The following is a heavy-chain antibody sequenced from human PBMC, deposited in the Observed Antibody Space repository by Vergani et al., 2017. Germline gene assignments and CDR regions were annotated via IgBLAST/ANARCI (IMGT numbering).Heavy chain of an antibody. V-gene: IGHV1-2*04. CDR3: ARDRIPVAATHYGMDV. CDR2: INPNSGGT. D-gene: IGHD2-15*01. Sequence: QVQLVQSGAEVKKPGASVKVSCKASGYTFTGYYMHWVRQAPGQGLEWVGWINPNSGGTNYAQKFQGWVTMTRDTSISTAYMELSRLRSDDTAVYYCARDRIPVAATHYGMDVWGQGTTVTVSS. CDR1: GYTFTGYY. J-gene: IGHJ6*02.